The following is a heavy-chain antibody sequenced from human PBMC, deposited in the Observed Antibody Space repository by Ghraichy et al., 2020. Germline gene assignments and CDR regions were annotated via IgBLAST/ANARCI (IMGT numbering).Heavy chain of an antibody. Sequence: SETLSLTCAVYGGSFSGYYWSWIRQPPGKGLEWIGEINHSGSTNYNPSLKSRVTISVDTSNNQFSLQLSSVTAADTAVYYCARGWDIVVVPAAHQFDYWGQGTMVTVSS. V-gene: IGHV4-34*01. CDR3: ARGWDIVVVPAAHQFDY. CDR1: GGSFSGYY. J-gene: IGHJ4*02. D-gene: IGHD2-2*01. CDR2: INHSGST.